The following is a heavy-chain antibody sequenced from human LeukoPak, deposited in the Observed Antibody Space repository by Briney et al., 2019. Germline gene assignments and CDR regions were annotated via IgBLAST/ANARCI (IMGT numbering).Heavy chain of an antibody. CDR2: ISGSGSTT. CDR3: AREIIQLPGYFDY. CDR1: GFTFSSYV. D-gene: IGHD5-18*01. V-gene: IGHV3-23*01. J-gene: IGHJ4*02. Sequence: PGGSLRLSCAASGFTFSSYVMTWVRQAPGKGLEWVSGISGSGSTTYYADSVKGRFTISRDNSKNTLYLQMNSLRAEDTAVYYCAREIIQLPGYFDYWGQGTLVTVSS.